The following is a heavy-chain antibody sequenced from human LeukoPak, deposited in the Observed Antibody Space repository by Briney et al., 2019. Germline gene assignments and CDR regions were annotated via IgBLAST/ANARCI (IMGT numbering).Heavy chain of an antibody. V-gene: IGHV3-9*01. D-gene: IGHD5-12*01. CDR1: GFTFEDFA. CDR3: AKGSVTRVVATPVVY. Sequence: GGSLRLSCAAFGFTFEDFAMHWVRQPPGKGLQWVSGISWNGGTIHYADSVKGRFTISRDNSKNTLYLQMNSLRAEDTAVYYCAKGSVTRVVATPVVYWGQGTLVTVSS. CDR2: ISWNGGTI. J-gene: IGHJ4*02.